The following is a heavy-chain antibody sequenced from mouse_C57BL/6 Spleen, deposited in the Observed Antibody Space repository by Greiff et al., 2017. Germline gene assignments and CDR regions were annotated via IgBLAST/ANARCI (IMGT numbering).Heavy chain of an antibody. CDR3: TRQFITTVGYAMDY. CDR2: IDPETGGT. Sequence: QVQLQQSGAELVRPGASVTLSCKASGYTFTDYEMHWVKQTPVHGLEWIGAIDPETGGTAYNQKFKGKAILTADKSSSTAYMELRSLTSEDSAVYYCTRQFITTVGYAMDYWGQGTSVTVSS. V-gene: IGHV1-15*01. J-gene: IGHJ4*01. CDR1: GYTFTDYE. D-gene: IGHD1-1*01.